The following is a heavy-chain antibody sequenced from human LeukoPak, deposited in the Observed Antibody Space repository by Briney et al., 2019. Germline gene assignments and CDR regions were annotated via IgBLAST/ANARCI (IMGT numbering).Heavy chain of an antibody. D-gene: IGHD3-10*01. J-gene: IGHJ3*02. CDR2: INPNSGGT. Sequence: GASVKVSCKASGYTFTVYYMHWVRQAPGQGLEWMGRINPNSGGTNYAQKFQGRVTMTRDTSISTAYMELSRLRSDDTAVYYCARDREELDRGVQNAFDIWGQGTMVTVSS. CDR3: ARDREELDRGVQNAFDI. CDR1: GYTFTVYY. V-gene: IGHV1-2*06.